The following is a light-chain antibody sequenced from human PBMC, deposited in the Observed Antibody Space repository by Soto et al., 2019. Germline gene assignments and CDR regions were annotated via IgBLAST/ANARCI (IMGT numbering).Light chain of an antibody. Sequence: EIVMTQSPATLSVSPGERATLSCRASQSVSSNLAWYQQKPGQAPRLLIYGASTRATGIPARFSGSGSGTEFTLTISSLQSEDFAVYYCHLYNTYSPTLGQGTKLDI. CDR3: HLYNTYSPT. V-gene: IGKV3-15*01. CDR1: QSVSSN. CDR2: GAS. J-gene: IGKJ2*01.